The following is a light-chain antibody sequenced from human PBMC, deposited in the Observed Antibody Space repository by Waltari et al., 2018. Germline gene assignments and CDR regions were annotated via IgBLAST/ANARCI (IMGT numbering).Light chain of an antibody. CDR2: GAS. J-gene: IGKJ4*01. V-gene: IGKV3-20*01. Sequence: ESVFTHSPGTLSLSPGESATPSCRASQSISRSYVAGYQQKPGQSPRLLIYGASSRATGIPDRFSGRVSGTDFTLTISRLEPEDFAVYYCQQYGASRLTFGGGTKVEIK. CDR3: QQYGASRLT. CDR1: QSISRSY.